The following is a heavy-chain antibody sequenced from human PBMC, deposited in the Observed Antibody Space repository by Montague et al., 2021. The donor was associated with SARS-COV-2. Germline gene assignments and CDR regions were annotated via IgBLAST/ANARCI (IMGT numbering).Heavy chain of an antibody. CDR2: IYYSGIT. Sequence: SETLSLTCSVPSGSIISSGYYWGWIRQPPGKELEWIGNIYYSGITYYNPSLQSRGTISVDTSKNHLSLRLSSVTAADTAVYFCARGMIRGVTTPFDYWGQGSQVTVSS. CDR1: SGSIISSGYY. J-gene: IGHJ4*02. V-gene: IGHV4-39*02. D-gene: IGHD3-10*01. CDR3: ARGMIRGVTTPFDY.